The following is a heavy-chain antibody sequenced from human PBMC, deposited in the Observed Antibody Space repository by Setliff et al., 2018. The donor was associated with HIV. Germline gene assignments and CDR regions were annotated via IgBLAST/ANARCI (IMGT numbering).Heavy chain of an antibody. CDR1: GYMLIAYG. V-gene: IGHV1-18*01. Sequence: ASVKVSCKTSGYMLIAYGMSWVRRAPGQGLEWMGWICPYNGRTEYAQEFQGRVSLTIDTSASTAYMELRSLRSSDPAVYDCASDYGGYNYAESFDVWGQGTMVTVSS. J-gene: IGHJ3*01. CDR2: ICPYNGRT. D-gene: IGHD3-16*01. CDR3: ASDYGGYNYAESFDV.